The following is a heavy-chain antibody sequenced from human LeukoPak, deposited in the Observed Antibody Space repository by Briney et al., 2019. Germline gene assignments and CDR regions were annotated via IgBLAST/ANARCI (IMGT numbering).Heavy chain of an antibody. CDR2: ISYDGSNK. CDR3: AKDGFEYSSSSSLPDY. CDR1: GFTFSTYA. D-gene: IGHD6-6*01. Sequence: GGSLRLSCAASGFTFSTYAMSWVRQAPGKGLEWVAVISYDGSNKYYADSVKGRFTISRDNSKNTLYLQMNSLRAEDTAVYYCAKDGFEYSSSSSLPDYWGQGTLVTVSS. J-gene: IGHJ4*02. V-gene: IGHV3-30*18.